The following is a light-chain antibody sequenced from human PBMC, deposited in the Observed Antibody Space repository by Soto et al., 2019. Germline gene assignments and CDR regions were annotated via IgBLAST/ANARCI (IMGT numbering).Light chain of an antibody. J-gene: IGKJ2*01. V-gene: IGKV3-15*01. Sequence: EVVMTQSPGTLSVSPGEGATLSCRASQSVSVNLAWYQHRPGQAPRPLIYDASTRAIGVPARFSGRGSGTDFTLTISSLQSEDLAIYYCLQYNSWPYTFGRGTKLEI. CDR2: DAS. CDR3: LQYNSWPYT. CDR1: QSVSVN.